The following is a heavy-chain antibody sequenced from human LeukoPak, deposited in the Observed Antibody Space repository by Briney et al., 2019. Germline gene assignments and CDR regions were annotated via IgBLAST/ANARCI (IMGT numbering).Heavy chain of an antibody. J-gene: IGHJ6*02. D-gene: IGHD4-11*01. CDR1: GFTFSSYG. Sequence: PGGSLRLSCAASGFTFSSYGMHWVRQAPGKGLEWVAVIWYDGSNKYYADSVKGRFTISRDNSKNTLYLQMNSLKTEDTAVYYAYSNYYGMDVWGQGTTVTVSS. V-gene: IGHV3-33*01. CDR2: IWYDGSNK. CDR3: YSNYYGMDV.